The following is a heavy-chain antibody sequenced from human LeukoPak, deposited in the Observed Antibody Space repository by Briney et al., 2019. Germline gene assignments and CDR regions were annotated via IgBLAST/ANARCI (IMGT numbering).Heavy chain of an antibody. CDR3: ASMVRGLGLLNFDY. Sequence: GASVKVSCTASAGTFSSYAISWVRQAPGQGLEWMGGIIPIFGTAHYAQKFQGRVTITADESTSTAYMELSSLRSEDTAVYYCASMVRGLGLLNFDYWGQGTLVTVSS. J-gene: IGHJ4*02. CDR2: IIPIFGTA. D-gene: IGHD3-10*01. V-gene: IGHV1-69*01. CDR1: AGTFSSYA.